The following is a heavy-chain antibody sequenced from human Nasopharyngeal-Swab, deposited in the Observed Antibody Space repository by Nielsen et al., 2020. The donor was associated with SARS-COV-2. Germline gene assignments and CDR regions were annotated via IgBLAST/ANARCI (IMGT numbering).Heavy chain of an antibody. V-gene: IGHV3-53*01. J-gene: IGHJ6*02. CDR2: IYGGGST. D-gene: IGHD6-19*01. Sequence: GESLKISCAASGFTFSSYSMNWVRQAPGKGLEWVSLIYGGGSTYYADSVKGRFTISRDNSKNTLYLHMNSLRADDTAVYYCARGNSGWSLNYYYYGMDVWGQGTTVTVSS. CDR3: ARGNSGWSLNYYYYGMDV. CDR1: GFTFSSYS.